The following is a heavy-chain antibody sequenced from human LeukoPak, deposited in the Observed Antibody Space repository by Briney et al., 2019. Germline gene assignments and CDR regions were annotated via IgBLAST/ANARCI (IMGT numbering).Heavy chain of an antibody. V-gene: IGHV3-30*02. Sequence: GGSLRLSCAASGITFSSYGMHRGRQASGKGLKWVAFIRYDGSEEYYADSVKGRFTISRDNSKKTLYLQMNSLRAEDTAVYYCAKGYTYTFDYFDSWGQGTLVTVSS. J-gene: IGHJ4*02. CDR1: GITFSSYG. CDR2: IRYDGSEE. CDR3: AKGYTYTFDYFDS. D-gene: IGHD5-18*01.